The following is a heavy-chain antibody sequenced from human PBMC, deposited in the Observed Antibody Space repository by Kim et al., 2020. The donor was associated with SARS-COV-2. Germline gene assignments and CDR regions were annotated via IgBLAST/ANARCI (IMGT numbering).Heavy chain of an antibody. CDR3: ARFYYYGSGSYYHYYYYGMDV. CDR2: ISSSGSTI. Sequence: GGSLRLSCAASGFTFSDYYMSWIRQAPGKGLEWVSYISSSGSTIYYADSVKGRFTISRDNAKNSLYLQMNSLRAEDTAVYYCARFYYYGSGSYYHYYYYGMDVWGQGTTVTVSS. J-gene: IGHJ6*02. CDR1: GFTFSDYY. D-gene: IGHD3-10*01. V-gene: IGHV3-11*04.